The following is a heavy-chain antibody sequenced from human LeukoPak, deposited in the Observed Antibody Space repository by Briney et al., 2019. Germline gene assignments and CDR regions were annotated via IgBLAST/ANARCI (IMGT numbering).Heavy chain of an antibody. V-gene: IGHV1-46*01. CDR2: INPSGGST. CDR3: ARAGYYDSSGYYYFDY. Sequence: GASVKVSCKASGYTFTSYYMHWVRQAPGQGLEWMGIINPSGGSTSYAQKFQGRVTMTRDTSTSTVYMELSSLRSEDTAVYYCARAGYYDSSGYYYFDYWGQGTLVTVSS. J-gene: IGHJ4*02. D-gene: IGHD3-22*01. CDR1: GYTFTSYY.